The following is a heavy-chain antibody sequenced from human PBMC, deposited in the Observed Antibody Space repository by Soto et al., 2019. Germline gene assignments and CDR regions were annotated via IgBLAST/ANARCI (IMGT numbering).Heavy chain of an antibody. CDR1: GFTFSSYA. D-gene: IGHD3-9*01. J-gene: IGHJ4*02. CDR3: AKVLTGYYYDFEY. V-gene: IGHV3-23*01. CDR2: VGGSGEYT. Sequence: EVQLLESGGGLVQPGGSLRLSCAASGFTFSSYAMIWVRQAPGKGLEWVSGVGGSGEYTYYADSVKGRFTISRDNSKNTVYLQMSSLRSEDTAVYYCAKVLTGYYYDFEYWGQGNLVTGSS.